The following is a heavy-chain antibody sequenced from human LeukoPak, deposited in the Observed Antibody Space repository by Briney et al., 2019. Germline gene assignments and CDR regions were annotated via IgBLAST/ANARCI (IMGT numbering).Heavy chain of an antibody. Sequence: GASVTVSCKASGYTFTGYYLHWVRQAPGQGLEWMGWISPNSGGTHYAQKFQGRVTMTRDTSITTAYMELSRLRSDDTAVFYCARDSTGSYLGYWGQGTLVTVSS. V-gene: IGHV1-2*02. D-gene: IGHD1-26*01. J-gene: IGHJ4*02. CDR1: GYTFTGYY. CDR2: ISPNSGGT. CDR3: ARDSTGSYLGY.